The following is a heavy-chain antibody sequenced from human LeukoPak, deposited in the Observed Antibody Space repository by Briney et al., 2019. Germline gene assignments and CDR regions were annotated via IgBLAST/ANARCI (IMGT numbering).Heavy chain of an antibody. CDR2: IYYSGST. J-gene: IGHJ6*03. V-gene: IGHV4-39*01. CDR1: GGSISSSSYY. Sequence: SETLSLTCTVSGGSISSSSYYWGWIRQPPGKGLEWIGSIYYSGSTYYNPSLKSRVTISVDTSKNQFSLKLSSVTAADTAVYHCARRPGYYYYYMDVWGKGTTVTVSS. CDR3: ARRPGYYYYYMDV.